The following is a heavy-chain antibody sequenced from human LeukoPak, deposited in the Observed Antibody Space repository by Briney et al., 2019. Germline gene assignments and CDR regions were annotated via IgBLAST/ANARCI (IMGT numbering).Heavy chain of an antibody. CDR2: ISSSSSYI. CDR3: RAAAILVEDYFDY. V-gene: IGHV3-21*01. J-gene: IGHJ4*02. Sequence: AGGSLRLSCAASGFTFSSYSMNWVRQAPGKGLEWVSSISSSSSYIYYADSVKGRFTISRDNAKNSLYLQMNSLRAEDTAVYYCRAAAILVEDYFDYWGQGTLVTVSS. D-gene: IGHD2-2*02. CDR1: GFTFSSYS.